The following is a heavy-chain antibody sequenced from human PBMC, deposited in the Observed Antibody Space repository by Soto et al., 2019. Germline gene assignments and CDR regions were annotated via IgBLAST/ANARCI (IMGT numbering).Heavy chain of an antibody. J-gene: IGHJ4*02. CDR1: GFIFTSYG. V-gene: IGHV3-33*01. D-gene: IGHD3-16*01. CDR2: IWYDGSKK. CDR3: ARSDGGNSEGRGDRFDY. Sequence: LRLSCATSGFIFTSYGMHWVRQAPGKGLEWVAHIWYDGSKKYYADSVRGRFTISRDDSKNTVDLQVNSLRGDDTAVYYCARSDGGNSEGRGDRFDYWGQGTLVTVSS.